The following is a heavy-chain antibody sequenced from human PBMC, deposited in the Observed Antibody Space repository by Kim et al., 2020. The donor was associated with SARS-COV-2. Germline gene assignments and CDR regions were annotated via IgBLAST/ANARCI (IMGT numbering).Heavy chain of an antibody. Sequence: SETLSLTCTVSGGSISSSSYYWGWIRQPPGKGLEWIGSIYYSGSTYYNPSLKSRVTISVDTSKNQFSLKLSSVTAADTAVYYCARDRDDIFTGYYRHYY. D-gene: IGHD3-9*01. CDR3: ARDRDDIFTGYYRHYY. CDR1: GGSISSSSYY. CDR2: IYYSGST. V-gene: IGHV4-39*07. J-gene: IGHJ6*01.